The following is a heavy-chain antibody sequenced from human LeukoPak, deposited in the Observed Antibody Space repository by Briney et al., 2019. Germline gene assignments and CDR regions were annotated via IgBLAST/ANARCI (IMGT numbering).Heavy chain of an antibody. CDR3: ARDMQLST. CDR1: GFTFSVSA. J-gene: IGHJ3*01. V-gene: IGHV3-23*01. Sequence: TGGTLRLSCAVSGFTFSVSAMSWARQAPGEGREWVSLISYSGANSYYTDSVRGRFTISRDNSKDTLFLQMNSLRAEDTAKYYCARDMQLSTWGLGTSHRLF. CDR2: ISYSGANS. D-gene: IGHD3-16*02.